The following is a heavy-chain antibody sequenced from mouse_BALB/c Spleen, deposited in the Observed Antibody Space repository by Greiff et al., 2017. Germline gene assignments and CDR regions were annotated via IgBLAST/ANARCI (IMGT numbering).Heavy chain of an antibody. CDR3: AHWYFDV. Sequence: VQLQQSGAELARPGASVKLSCKASGYTFTSYWMQWVKQRPGQGLEWIGAIYPGDGDTRYTQKFKGKATLTADKSSSTAYMQLSSLASEDSAVYYCAHWYFDVWGAGTTVTVSS. V-gene: IGHV1-87*01. CDR2: IYPGDGDT. CDR1: GYTFTSYW. J-gene: IGHJ1*01.